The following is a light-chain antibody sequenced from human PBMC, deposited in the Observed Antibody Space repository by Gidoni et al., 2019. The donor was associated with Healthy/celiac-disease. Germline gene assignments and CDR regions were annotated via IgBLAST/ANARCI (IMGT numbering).Light chain of an antibody. Sequence: QSVLTQPPSASGTPGQRVPISCSGSSSNIGSNTVNWYQQLPGTAPKLRIYSNNQRPSGVPDRFSGSKSGTSASLAISGLQSEDEADYYCAAWDDSLNGPNWVFGGGTKLTVL. V-gene: IGLV1-44*01. J-gene: IGLJ3*02. CDR2: SNN. CDR3: AAWDDSLNGPNWV. CDR1: SSNIGSNT.